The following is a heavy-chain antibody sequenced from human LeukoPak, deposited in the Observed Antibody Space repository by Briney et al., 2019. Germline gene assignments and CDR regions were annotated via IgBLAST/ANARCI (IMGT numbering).Heavy chain of an antibody. CDR3: AKGQRVGASATGAFDM. J-gene: IGHJ3*02. D-gene: IGHD1-26*01. V-gene: IGHV3-30*18. CDR2: VSYDGSNK. Sequence: PGGSLRLSCAASGFTFSNFGMHWVRQAPGKGLEWVAVVSYDGSNKHYADSVKGRFTISRDNSKNTLSLQMNSVRVEDTAVYHCAKGQRVGASATGAFDMWGQGTMVTASS. CDR1: GFTFSNFG.